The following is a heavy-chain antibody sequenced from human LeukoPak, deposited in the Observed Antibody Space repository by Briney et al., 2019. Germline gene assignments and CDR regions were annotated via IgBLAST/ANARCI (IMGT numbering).Heavy chain of an antibody. J-gene: IGHJ5*02. V-gene: IGHV3-30*02. D-gene: IGHD4-23*01. Sequence: GGSLRLSCAASGFTFSSYGMHWVRQAPGKWLEWVAFIRYDGSNKYYADSVKGRFTISRDNSKNTLYLQMNSLRAEDTAVYYCAKGYGGNPRWFDPWGQGTLVTVSS. CDR3: AKGYGGNPRWFDP. CDR2: IRYDGSNK. CDR1: GFTFSSYG.